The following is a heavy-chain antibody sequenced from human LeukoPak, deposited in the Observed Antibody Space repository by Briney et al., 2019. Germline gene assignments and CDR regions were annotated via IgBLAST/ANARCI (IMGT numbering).Heavy chain of an antibody. Sequence: ASVKVSCKASGYTFTSYDINWVRQATGQGLEWMGWMNPNSGNTGYAQKFQGRVTMTRNTSISTAYMELGSLRSEDTAVYYCARGPISDYRAEYFQHWGQGTLVTVSS. D-gene: IGHD4-11*01. CDR2: MNPNSGNT. J-gene: IGHJ1*01. CDR1: GYTFTSYD. CDR3: ARGPISDYRAEYFQH. V-gene: IGHV1-8*01.